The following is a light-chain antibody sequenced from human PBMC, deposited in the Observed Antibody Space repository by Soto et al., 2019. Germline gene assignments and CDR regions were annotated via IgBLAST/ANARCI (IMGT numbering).Light chain of an antibody. Sequence: LTNSVGTLSLKKREGAALSRRASQSVSNNYLAWYQQTPGQAPRLLIYGASNRATGIPDRFSGSGSGTDFTLTISRLEPEDFAVYYWQQDGSSGTFAQGTKVDIK. J-gene: IGKJ1*01. V-gene: IGKV3-20*01. CDR3: QQDGSSGT. CDR1: QSVSNNY. CDR2: GAS.